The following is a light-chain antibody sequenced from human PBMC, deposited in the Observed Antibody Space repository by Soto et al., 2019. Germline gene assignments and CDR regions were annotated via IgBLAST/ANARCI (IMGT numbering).Light chain of an antibody. V-gene: IGKV3-20*01. Sequence: EIVLTQSPGTLALSLGDGATLSCRASQTVNRNYLAWYHQKPGQPPRLLIYGVSSRATGVPDRFSGGGSGTEFTLTIVRLEPDDFGTYYCQQYIDSPRTFGQGTRVEVK. CDR2: GVS. J-gene: IGKJ1*01. CDR1: QTVNRNY. CDR3: QQYIDSPRT.